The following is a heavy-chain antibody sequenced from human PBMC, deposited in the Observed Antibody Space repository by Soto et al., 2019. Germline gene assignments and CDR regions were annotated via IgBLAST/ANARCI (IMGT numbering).Heavy chain of an antibody. CDR2: IKNKGSSYTT. J-gene: IGHJ5*02. CDR3: ARLWDRWFDA. Sequence: EVQLVESGGGLVQPGGSLRLSCAASGFTFSDHYMDWVRQAPGKGLEWVGRIKNKGSSYTTEYAASVKGRFSISRDDSKKSLYLQMNSLKTEDTAVYYCARLWDRWFDAGGQGTLVTVSS. CDR1: GFTFSDHY. D-gene: IGHD1-26*01. V-gene: IGHV3-72*01.